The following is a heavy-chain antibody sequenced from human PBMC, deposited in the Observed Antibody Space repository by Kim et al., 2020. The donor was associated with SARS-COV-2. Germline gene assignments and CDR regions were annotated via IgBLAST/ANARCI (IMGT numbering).Heavy chain of an antibody. J-gene: IGHJ4*02. D-gene: IGHD3-22*01. CDR2: IWYDGSNK. Sequence: GGSLRLSCAASGFTFSSYGMHWVRQAPGKGLEWVAVIWYDGSNKYYADSVKGRFTISRDNSKNTLYLQMNSLRAEDTAVYYCARGTYYYDSSGPLFDYWGQGTLVTVSS. CDR1: GFTFSSYG. V-gene: IGHV3-33*01. CDR3: ARGTYYYDSSGPLFDY.